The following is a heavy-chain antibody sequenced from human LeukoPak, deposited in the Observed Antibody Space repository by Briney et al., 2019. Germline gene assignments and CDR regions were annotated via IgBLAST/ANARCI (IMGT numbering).Heavy chain of an antibody. CDR3: ARQIRNYVDY. D-gene: IGHD3-16*01. V-gene: IGHV4-34*01. CDR1: GGSFSGYY. J-gene: IGHJ4*02. Sequence: SETLSLTCAVYGGSFSGYYWSWIRQPPGKGLEWIGEINHSGSTNYNPSLKSRVTISVDTSKNQFSLKLSSVTATDTAVYYCARQIRNYVDYWAREPWSPSPQ. CDR2: INHSGST.